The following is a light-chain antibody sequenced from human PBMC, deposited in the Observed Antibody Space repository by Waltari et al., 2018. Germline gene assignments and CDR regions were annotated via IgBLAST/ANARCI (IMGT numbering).Light chain of an antibody. CDR2: GAS. V-gene: IGKV3-20*01. Sequence: EIVLTQSPGTLSLSPGERATLSCRASQSLTRRYLAWYQQKPGQAPRLLIYGASSRAAGIPDRLSGSGSGTDFTLTISRLEPEDFAVYYCQQYGSSVMYTFGQGTKLEIK. CDR1: QSLTRRY. CDR3: QQYGSSVMYT. J-gene: IGKJ2*01.